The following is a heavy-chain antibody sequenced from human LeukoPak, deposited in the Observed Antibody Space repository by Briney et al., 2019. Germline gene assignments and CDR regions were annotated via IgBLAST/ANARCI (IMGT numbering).Heavy chain of an antibody. Sequence: PGGSLRLSCAASGFTFSRHPMNWVRQAPGKGLEWVSYISPGTTYYADSVKGRFTISRDNAKNSLYLQMNSLRAEDTAVYYCTRDGRVAYEMDVWGQGTTVTVSS. CDR2: ISPGTT. V-gene: IGHV3-48*01. J-gene: IGHJ6*02. CDR1: GFTFSRHP. CDR3: TRDGRVAYEMDV. D-gene: IGHD2-15*01.